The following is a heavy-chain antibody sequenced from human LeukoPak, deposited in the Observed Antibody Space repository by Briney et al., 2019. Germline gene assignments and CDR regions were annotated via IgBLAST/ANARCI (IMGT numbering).Heavy chain of an antibody. Sequence: SQTLSLTCAISGDSVSSNSATWNWIGQSPSRGLEWLGRTYYRSKWFHDYAVSVESRITINPDTSKNQFSLQLNSVTPEDTAVYFCARAGSGFYAFWGQGTLVTVSS. V-gene: IGHV6-1*01. CDR3: ARAGSGFYAF. CDR2: TYYRSKWFH. J-gene: IGHJ4*02. D-gene: IGHD3-22*01. CDR1: GDSVSSNSAT.